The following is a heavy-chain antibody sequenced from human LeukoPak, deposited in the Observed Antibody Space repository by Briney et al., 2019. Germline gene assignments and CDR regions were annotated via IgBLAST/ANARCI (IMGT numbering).Heavy chain of an antibody. CDR1: GFTFSNNG. Sequence: GGSLRLSCAASGFTFSNNGMHWVRQAPGKGLEYVSAISYNGGSTYYANSVKGRFTISRDNSKNTLYLQMGSLRADDMAVYYCARRPYSGAYYVDYWGQGTLVTVSS. D-gene: IGHD1-26*01. CDR2: ISYNGGST. V-gene: IGHV3-64*01. J-gene: IGHJ4*02. CDR3: ARRPYSGAYYVDY.